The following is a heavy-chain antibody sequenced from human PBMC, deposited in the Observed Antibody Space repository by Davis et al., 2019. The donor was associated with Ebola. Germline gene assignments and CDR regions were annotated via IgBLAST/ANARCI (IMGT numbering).Heavy chain of an antibody. CDR2: ISGDGGST. D-gene: IGHD5-12*01. CDR1: GFTFDDYA. CDR3: AVEYSGYGLFDY. Sequence: GESLKISCAASGFTFDDYAMHWVRQAPGKGLEWVSLISGDGGSTYYADSVKGRFTISRDNSKNSLYLQMNSLRTEDTALYYCAVEYSGYGLFDYWGQGTLVTVSS. J-gene: IGHJ4*02. V-gene: IGHV3-43*02.